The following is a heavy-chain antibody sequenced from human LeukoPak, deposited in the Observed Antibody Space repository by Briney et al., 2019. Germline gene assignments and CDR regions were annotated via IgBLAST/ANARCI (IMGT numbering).Heavy chain of an antibody. J-gene: IGHJ4*02. CDR1: GGSFSGYY. CDR3: ARYGTLKYYYGSGSYLDY. D-gene: IGHD3-10*01. V-gene: IGHV4-34*01. CDR2: INHSGRS. Sequence: SETLSLTCAVYGGSFSGYYWSWIRQPPGKGLEWIGEINHSGRSNYNPSLKSRVTISVDTSKNQFSLKLSSVTAADTAVYYCARYGTLKYYYGSGSYLDYWGQGTLVTVSS.